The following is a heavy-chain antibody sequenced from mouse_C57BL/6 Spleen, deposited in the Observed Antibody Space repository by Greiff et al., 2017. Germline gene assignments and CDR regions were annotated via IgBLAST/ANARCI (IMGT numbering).Heavy chain of an antibody. CDR2: INPNNGGT. V-gene: IGHV1-26*01. CDR1: GYTFTDYY. J-gene: IGHJ4*01. D-gene: IGHD1-1*01. Sequence: VQLQQSGPELVKPGASVKISCKASGYTFTDYYMNWVKQSHGKSLEWIGDINPNNGGTSYNQKFKGKATLTVDKSSSTAYMELRSLTSEDSAVYYCAREGPTVVAYYCAMDYWGQGTSVTVSS. CDR3: AREGPTVVAYYCAMDY.